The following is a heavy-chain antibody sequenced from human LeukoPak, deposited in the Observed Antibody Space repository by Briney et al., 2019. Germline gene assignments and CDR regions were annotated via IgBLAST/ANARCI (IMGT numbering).Heavy chain of an antibody. J-gene: IGHJ4*02. CDR3: ARDGGKWELLVRRQYYFDY. CDR1: GLTVSNHW. V-gene: IGHV3-7*03. D-gene: IGHD1-26*01. Sequence: GGSLRLSCVASGLTVSNHWMSWVRQAPGKGLEWVANIREERGQEYYVDSVKGRFTISKNSAKNSLYLQMNTLRVEDTAMYYCARDGGKWELLVRRQYYFDYWGQGTLVTVSS. CDR2: IREERGQE.